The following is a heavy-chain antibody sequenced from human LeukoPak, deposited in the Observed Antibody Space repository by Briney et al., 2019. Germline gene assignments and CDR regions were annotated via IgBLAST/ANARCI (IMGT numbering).Heavy chain of an antibody. CDR1: GDSLTSGVYF. CDR3: ARYRLGWFDP. CDR2: IYADGRT. D-gene: IGHD1-26*01. Sequence: SQTLSLTRTVSGDSLTSGVYFWSWTRQPAGKGLEWIGRIYADGRTNYNPSLKIRVTLSVDTSKNQFSLKVTSVTAADTALYYCARYRLGWFDPWGQGTLVTVSS. J-gene: IGHJ5*02. V-gene: IGHV4-61*02.